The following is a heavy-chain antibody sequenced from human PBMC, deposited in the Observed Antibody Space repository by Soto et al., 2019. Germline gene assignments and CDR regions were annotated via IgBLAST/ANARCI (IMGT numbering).Heavy chain of an antibody. D-gene: IGHD1-26*01. CDR1: GYSISDYG. J-gene: IGHJ6*02. CDR2: ISYDGSNT. CDR3: AKGAGDRLSLGMDV. V-gene: IGHV3-30*18. Sequence: QVHLVESGGGVVQPGWSLRLSCAASGYSISDYGMKWVRQAPGKGLEWVALISYDGSNTYYADSVKGRFTISRDNSKDTLFLQMTGLRREDTAVYYCAKGAGDRLSLGMDVWGQGTTVTVSS.